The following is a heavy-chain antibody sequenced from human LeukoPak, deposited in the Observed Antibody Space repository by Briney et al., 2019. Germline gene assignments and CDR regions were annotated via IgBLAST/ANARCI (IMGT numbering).Heavy chain of an antibody. V-gene: IGHV4-39*02. D-gene: IGHD6-13*01. Sequence: SETLSLTCTVSGGSISTSSYYWGWVRQPPGKGLEWIGNIFYSGSTYYSPSLKSRVTISLDTSRNQFSLKLNSVTAADTAVYYCAREADSSSVDYWGQGTLVTVSS. J-gene: IGHJ4*02. CDR2: IFYSGST. CDR1: GGSISTSSYY. CDR3: AREADSSSVDY.